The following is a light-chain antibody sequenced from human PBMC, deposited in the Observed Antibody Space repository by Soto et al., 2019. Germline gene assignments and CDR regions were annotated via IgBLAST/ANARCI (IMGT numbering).Light chain of an antibody. CDR2: GVS. J-gene: IGKJ1*01. V-gene: IGKV2D-29*01. CDR1: QSLLHTDGKTY. Sequence: DVVLTQTPLSLSVTPGQPASISCTSSQSLLHTDGKTYLYWYQQRPGQPPQVLIYGVSNRFSGVPDRFTGSGSGTDFTLKISRVEAEDFGVYYCMQGIKLPRTFGQGTRVEIK. CDR3: MQGIKLPRT.